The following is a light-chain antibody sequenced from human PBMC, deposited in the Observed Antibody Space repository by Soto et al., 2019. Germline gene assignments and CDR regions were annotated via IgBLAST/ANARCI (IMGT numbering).Light chain of an antibody. J-gene: IGLJ2*01. CDR3: SSYSRISSVL. CDR2: DVT. CDR1: SNDIGDYNY. V-gene: IGLV2-14*03. Sequence: QSALTQPASVSGSPGQSITISCTGTSNDIGDYNYVSWYQQHPGKVPKVMIYDVTNRPSGVSDRFSGSKSGNTASLIISGLQAEDEAVYYCSSYSRISSVLFGGGTKLTVL.